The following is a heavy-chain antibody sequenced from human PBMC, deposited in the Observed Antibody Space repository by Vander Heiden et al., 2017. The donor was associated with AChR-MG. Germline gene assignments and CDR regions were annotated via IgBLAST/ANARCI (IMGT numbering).Heavy chain of an antibody. Sequence: VQLVQSGAEVKKPGASVKVSCKASGYTFTNFVITWVRQAPGQGLAWMGWINSYNVKTDYAQKMQGRVTITTDTYTRTAYMELRSLRSEDTAVYYCARGANGDSGGWYYYMDVWCKVTTVTVSS. J-gene: IGHJ6*03. V-gene: IGHV1-18*01. CDR2: INSYNVKT. CDR1: GYTFTNFV. CDR3: ARGANGDSGGWYYYMDV. D-gene: IGHD6-19*01.